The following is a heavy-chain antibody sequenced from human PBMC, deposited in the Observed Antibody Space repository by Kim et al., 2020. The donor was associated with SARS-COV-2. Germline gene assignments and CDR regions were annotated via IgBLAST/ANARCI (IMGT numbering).Heavy chain of an antibody. D-gene: IGHD6-19*01. CDR3: ARDSIAVAGNYYYYGMDV. J-gene: IGHJ6*02. V-gene: IGHV3-11*01. Sequence: KGRCTISRDNAKISLYLQMNSLRAEDTAVYYCARDSIAVAGNYYYYGMDVWGQGTTVTVSS.